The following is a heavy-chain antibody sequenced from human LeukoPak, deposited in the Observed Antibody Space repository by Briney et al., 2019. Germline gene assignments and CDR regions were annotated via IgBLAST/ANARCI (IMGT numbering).Heavy chain of an antibody. CDR1: GFTFSNFE. J-gene: IGHJ4*02. V-gene: IGHV3-74*01. CDR3: ARESYSSGSYYFDY. Sequence: GGSLRLSCAASGFTFSNFEMNWVRQAPGKGLVWVSRIKTDGSSTNYADSVKGRFTISRDNAKNTLYLQMNALRAEDTAVYFCARESYSSGSYYFDYWGQGTLVTVSS. CDR2: IKTDGSST. D-gene: IGHD3-22*01.